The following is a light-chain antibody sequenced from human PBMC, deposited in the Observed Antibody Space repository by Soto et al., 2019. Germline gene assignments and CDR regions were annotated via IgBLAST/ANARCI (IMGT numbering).Light chain of an antibody. J-gene: IGLJ2*01. CDR3: QTWGTGRWVV. V-gene: IGLV4-69*01. Sequence: QSVLTQSPSASASLGASVKLTCTLSSGHSSYAIAWHQQQPEKGPRYLMKLNSDGSHSKGDGIPDRFSGSSSGAERYLTISSRQSEDEADYYCQTWGTGRWVVFGGGTKVTVL. CDR2: LNSDGSH. CDR1: SGHSSYA.